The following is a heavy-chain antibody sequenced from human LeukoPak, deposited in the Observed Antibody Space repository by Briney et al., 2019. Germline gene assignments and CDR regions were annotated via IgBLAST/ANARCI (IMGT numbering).Heavy chain of an antibody. V-gene: IGHV1-69*04. CDR1: GGTFSSYA. CDR2: IIPILGIA. J-gene: IGHJ4*02. CDR3: ARDQEGGFY. D-gene: IGHD3-16*01. Sequence: SVKVSCKASGGTFSSYAISWVRQAPGQGLEWMGRIIPILGIANYAQKFQGRVTITADISTSTAYMELSSLRSEDTAVYYCARDQEGGFYWGQGTLVTVSS.